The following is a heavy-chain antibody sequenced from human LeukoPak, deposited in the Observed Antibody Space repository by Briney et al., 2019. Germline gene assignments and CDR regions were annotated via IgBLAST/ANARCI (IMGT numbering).Heavy chain of an antibody. CDR3: ARSPANRGAARASGRLVNWFDP. CDR2: MNPNSGNT. V-gene: IGHV1-8*03. J-gene: IGHJ5*02. CDR1: GYTFTSYD. D-gene: IGHD6-13*01. Sequence: ASVKVSCKASGYTFTSYDINWVRQATGQGLEWMGWMNPNSGNTGYAQRFQCRVTITRNTSISTAYMELSSLRSEDTAVYYCARSPANRGAARASGRLVNWFDPWGQGTLVTVSS.